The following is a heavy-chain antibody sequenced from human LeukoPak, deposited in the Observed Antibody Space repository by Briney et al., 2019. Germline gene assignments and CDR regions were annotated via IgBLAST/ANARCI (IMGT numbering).Heavy chain of an antibody. CDR3: ANNFDY. CDR2: IWHDGSNK. J-gene: IGHJ4*02. Sequence: PGRSLRLSCAASGFSFSNYGMHWVRQAPGKGLEWVAVIWHDGSNKYYADSVKGRFTISRDNSKNMVYLEMNSLGAEDTAVYYCANNFDYWGQGTLVTVSS. V-gene: IGHV3-33*06. CDR1: GFSFSNYG.